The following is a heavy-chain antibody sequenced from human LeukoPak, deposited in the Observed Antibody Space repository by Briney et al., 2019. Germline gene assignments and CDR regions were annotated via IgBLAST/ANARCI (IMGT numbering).Heavy chain of an antibody. CDR3: ATYCASGKCADH. Sequence: GGSLRLSCAASGFSFSSYSMTWVRQAPGKGLEWVSGIIDSVDNTHYADSVKGRFTISRDSPKSTLYLQMNSLRADDTAVYYCATYCASGKCADHWGQGTLVTVSS. D-gene: IGHD2-8*01. CDR2: IIDSVDNT. J-gene: IGHJ4*02. V-gene: IGHV3-23*01. CDR1: GFSFSSYS.